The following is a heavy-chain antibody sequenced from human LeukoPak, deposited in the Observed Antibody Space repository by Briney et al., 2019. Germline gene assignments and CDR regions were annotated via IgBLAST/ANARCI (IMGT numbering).Heavy chain of an antibody. J-gene: IGHJ4*02. CDR1: GFTFSSYA. CDR2: ISGSGGST. Sequence: GGSLGLSCAASGFTFSSYAMSWVRQAPGKGLEWVSAISGSGGSTYYADSVKGRFTISRDNSKNTLYLQMNSLRAEDTAVYYCAREVREYSGYDLPFFDYWGQGTLVTVSS. CDR3: AREVREYSGYDLPFFDY. D-gene: IGHD5-12*01. V-gene: IGHV3-23*01.